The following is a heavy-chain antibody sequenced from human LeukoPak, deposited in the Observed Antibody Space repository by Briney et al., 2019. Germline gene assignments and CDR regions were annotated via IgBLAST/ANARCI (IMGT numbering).Heavy chain of an antibody. J-gene: IGHJ5*02. Sequence: SETLSLTCTVSGDSISSFYWAWIRQPPGKGLEWIGYIYTSGSTNYNPSLQSRVTVSIDMSKNQFSLKLTSVTAADTAVYYCARLYSGLLIFDPWGQGTLVTVSS. CDR2: IYTSGST. CDR3: ARLYSGLLIFDP. V-gene: IGHV4-4*09. CDR1: GDSISSFY. D-gene: IGHD5-12*01.